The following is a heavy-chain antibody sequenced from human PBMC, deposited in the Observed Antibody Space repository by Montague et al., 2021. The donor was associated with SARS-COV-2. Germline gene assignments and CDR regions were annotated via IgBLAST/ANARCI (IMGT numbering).Heavy chain of an antibody. Sequence: TLSLTCTVSAGSISSHYWSWIRQPPGKGLEWIGYIYYSGSTYYNPSLKSRVTISVDTSKNQFSLKLSSVTAADTAVYYCARGNARITIFGVAARWFDPWGQGTLVTVSS. J-gene: IGHJ5*02. V-gene: IGHV4-30-4*08. CDR3: ARGNARITIFGVAARWFDP. CDR1: AGSISSHY. CDR2: IYYSGST. D-gene: IGHD3-3*01.